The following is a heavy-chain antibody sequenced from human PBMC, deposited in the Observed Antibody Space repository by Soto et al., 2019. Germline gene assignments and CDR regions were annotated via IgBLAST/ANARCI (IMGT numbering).Heavy chain of an antibody. D-gene: IGHD2-2*01. J-gene: IGHJ4*02. CDR1: GFTFSSYA. Sequence: PGGSLRLSCAASGFTFSSYAMSWVRQAPGKGLEWVSAISGSGGSTYYADSVKGRFTISRDNSKNTLYLQMNSLRAEDTAVYYCAKDVVVVPADSMVLFFDYWGQGTLVTVSS. CDR3: AKDVVVVPADSMVLFFDY. V-gene: IGHV3-23*01. CDR2: ISGSGGST.